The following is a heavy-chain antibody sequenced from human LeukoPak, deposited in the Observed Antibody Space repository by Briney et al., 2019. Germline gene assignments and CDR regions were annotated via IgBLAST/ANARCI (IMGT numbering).Heavy chain of an antibody. D-gene: IGHD6-13*01. CDR3: AKDLLFSSSFYFDY. CDR1: GFTFSSYA. J-gene: IGHJ4*02. CDR2: ISGSGGST. V-gene: IGHV3-23*01. Sequence: GGSLRLSCAASGFTFSSYATSWVRQAPGKGLEWVSAISGSGGSTYYADSVKGRFTISRDNSKNTLYLQMNSLRAEDTAVYYCAKDLLFSSSFYFDYWGQGTLVTVSS.